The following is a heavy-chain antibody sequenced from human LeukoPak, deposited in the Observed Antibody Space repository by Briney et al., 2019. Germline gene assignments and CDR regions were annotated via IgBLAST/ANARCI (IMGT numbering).Heavy chain of an antibody. CDR3: ARALSGSYTAPGY. D-gene: IGHD1-26*01. V-gene: IGHV3-74*01. J-gene: IGHJ4*02. Sequence: GGSLRLSCAASGFTFSTYWMHWVRQAPGKGLVWVSRINSDGSSTSYADSVKGRFTISRDNAKNTLYLQMNSLGAEDTAVYYCARALSGSYTAPGYWGQGTLVTVSS. CDR2: INSDGSST. CDR1: GFTFSTYW.